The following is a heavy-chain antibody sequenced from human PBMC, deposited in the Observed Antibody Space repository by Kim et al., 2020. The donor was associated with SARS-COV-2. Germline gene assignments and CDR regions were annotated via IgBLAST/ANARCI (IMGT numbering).Heavy chain of an antibody. D-gene: IGHD1-26*01. J-gene: IGHJ6*02. Sequence: SETLSLTCTVSGGSISSYYWSWIRQPPGKGLEWIGYIYYSGSTNYNPSLKSRVTISVDKSKNQFSLKLSSVTAADTAVYYCARAPREYYGMDVWGQGTTVTVSS. CDR3: ARAPREYYGMDV. V-gene: IGHV4-59*01. CDR2: IYYSGST. CDR1: GGSISSYY.